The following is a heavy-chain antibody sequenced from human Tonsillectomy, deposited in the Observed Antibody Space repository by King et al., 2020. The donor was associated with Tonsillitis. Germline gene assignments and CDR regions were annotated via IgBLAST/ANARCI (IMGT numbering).Heavy chain of an antibody. CDR3: ARSGGGGYNWFDS. Sequence: TLKESGPALVKPTQTLTLTCTFSGFSLSTSGVSVNWIRQPPGKALEWLARIDWDDAKFYSTSLKTRLTISKDTSKNQVVLTMTYMDPVDTATYYCARSGGGGYNWFDSWGQGTLVTVSS. V-gene: IGHV2-70*04. J-gene: IGHJ5*01. D-gene: IGHD3-16*01. CDR1: GFSLSTSGVS. CDR2: IDWDDAK.